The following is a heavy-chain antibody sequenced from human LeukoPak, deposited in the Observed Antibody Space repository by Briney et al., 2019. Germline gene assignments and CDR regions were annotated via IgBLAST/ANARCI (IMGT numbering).Heavy chain of an antibody. J-gene: IGHJ4*02. CDR3: ARGGESLQESSDY. D-gene: IGHD3-16*01. CDR1: GGSISSGDYY. Sequence: PSETLSLTCTVSGGSISSGDYYWSWIRQPPGKGLEWIGYIYYSGSTYYNPSLKSRVTISVDTSKNQFSLKLSSVTAADTAVYYCARGGESLQESSDYWGQGTLVNVSS. CDR2: IYYSGST. V-gene: IGHV4-30-4*08.